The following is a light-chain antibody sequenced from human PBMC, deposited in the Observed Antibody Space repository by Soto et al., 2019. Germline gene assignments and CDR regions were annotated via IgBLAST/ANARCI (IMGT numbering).Light chain of an antibody. CDR3: CSYAGSSSSI. CDR2: EVT. CDR1: SSDVGTYNL. J-gene: IGLJ1*01. V-gene: IGLV2-23*02. Sequence: QPASVSGSPGQSITISCSGTSSDVGTYNLVSWYQQYPGKAPRLMIYEVTKRPSGVSNRFSGSKSGNTASLTISGLQPEDEADYYCCSYAGSSSSIFGTGTKVTVL.